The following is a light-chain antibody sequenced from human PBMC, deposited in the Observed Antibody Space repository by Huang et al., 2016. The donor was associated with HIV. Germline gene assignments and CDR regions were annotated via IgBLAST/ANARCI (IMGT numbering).Light chain of an antibody. J-gene: IGKJ1*01. CDR2: CAS. CDR1: QNVFSN. Sequence: EIVMTQSPGPLSVSPGERGTLSCRAGQNVFSNLAWYQQQPGQAPRLLIYCASTRATGIPARFSGSGSGTDFTLTITSLQSEDFAVYYCQQYNNWPWTFGQGTKVEIK. CDR3: QQYNNWPWT. V-gene: IGKV3-15*01.